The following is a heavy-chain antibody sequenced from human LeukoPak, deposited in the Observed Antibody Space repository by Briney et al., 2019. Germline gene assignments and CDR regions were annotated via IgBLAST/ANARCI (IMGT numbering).Heavy chain of an antibody. V-gene: IGHV3-21*01. CDR1: GFTFSSYS. CDR2: ISSSSSYI. J-gene: IGHJ4*02. D-gene: IGHD3-9*01. Sequence: GGSLRLSCAASGFTFSSYSMNWVRQAPGKVLEWVSSISSSSSYIYYADSVKGRFTISRDNAKNSLYLQMNSLRAEDTAVYYCARDPSYYDILTGYLPHYYFDYWGQGTLVTVSS. CDR3: ARDPSYYDILTGYLPHYYFDY.